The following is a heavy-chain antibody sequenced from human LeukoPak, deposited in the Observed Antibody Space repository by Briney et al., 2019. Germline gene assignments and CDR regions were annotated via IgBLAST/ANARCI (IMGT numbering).Heavy chain of an antibody. CDR2: MNPNGGGT. D-gene: IGHD4-17*01. V-gene: IGHV1-2*02. CDR1: GYNFIDYY. CDR3: AREWDTTVTNPPGY. Sequence: ASVKVSCKASGYNFIDYYIHWVRQDPGQGLEWMGWMNPNGGGTDYAQKFHGRVTMTRDTSISTAYMELSRLTSDDTAVYYCAREWDTTVTNPPGYWGQGTLVTVSS. J-gene: IGHJ4*02.